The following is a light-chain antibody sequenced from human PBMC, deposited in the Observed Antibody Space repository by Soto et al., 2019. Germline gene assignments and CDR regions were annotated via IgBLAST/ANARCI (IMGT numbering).Light chain of an antibody. CDR2: TLS. CDR1: QSLLDSDDGNTY. V-gene: IGKV2-40*01. Sequence: DIVMTQTPLSLPVTPGEPASISCRSSQSLLDSDDGNTYLDWYLQKPGQSPQLLIYTLSYRASGVPDRFSGSGSGTDFTLTISRLEPEDFAVYYCQQYGSSPLVTFGRGTKVDIK. J-gene: IGKJ1*01. CDR3: QQYGSSPLVT.